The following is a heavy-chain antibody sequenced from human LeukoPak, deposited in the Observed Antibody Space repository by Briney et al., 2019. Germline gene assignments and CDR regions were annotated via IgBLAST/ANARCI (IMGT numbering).Heavy chain of an antibody. CDR3: ATEIVGAQGVAFDI. Sequence: SQTLSLTCAISGDSVSSNSAAWYWIRQSPSRGLEWLGRTYYRSKWYNDYAVSVKSRITINPDTSKNQFSLQLNSVTPEDTAVYYCATEIVGAQGVAFDIWGQGTMVTVSS. J-gene: IGHJ3*02. D-gene: IGHD1-26*01. CDR2: TYYRSKWYN. V-gene: IGHV6-1*01. CDR1: GDSVSSNSAA.